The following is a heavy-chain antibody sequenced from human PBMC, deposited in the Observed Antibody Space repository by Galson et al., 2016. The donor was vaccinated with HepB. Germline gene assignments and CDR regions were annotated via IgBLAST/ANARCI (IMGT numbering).Heavy chain of an antibody. CDR2: IYNTGST. D-gene: IGHD6-6*01. J-gene: IGHJ4*02. CDR1: GGAISSSNYF. V-gene: IGHV4-39*01. CDR3: ARQGGYSSSAGVVVS. Sequence: SETLSLTCTVSGGAISSSNYFWGWIRQPPGKGLEWIWSIYNTGSTYHNPSLKSRVTIAVDTSKNQFSLNLSSVTAADTAVYYCARQGGYSSSAGVVVSWGQGTLVTVSS.